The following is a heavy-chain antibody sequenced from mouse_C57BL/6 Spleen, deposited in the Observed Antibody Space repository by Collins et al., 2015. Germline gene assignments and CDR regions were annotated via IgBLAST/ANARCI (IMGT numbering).Heavy chain of an antibody. D-gene: IGHD1-1*01. Sequence: QVQLKQSGAELVRPGASVKLSCKASGYTFTDNYINWVKQRPGQGLEWIARIYPGSASTYYNEKFKGKATLTAEKSSSTAYMQLSSLTSEDSAVYFCARTYGSSFYYFDYWGQGTTLTVSS. CDR2: IYPGSAST. V-gene: IGHV1-76*01. J-gene: IGHJ2*01. CDR1: GYTFTDNY. CDR3: ARTYGSSFYYFDY.